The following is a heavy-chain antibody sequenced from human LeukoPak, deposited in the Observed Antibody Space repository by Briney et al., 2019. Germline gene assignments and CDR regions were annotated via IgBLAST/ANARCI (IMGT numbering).Heavy chain of an antibody. V-gene: IGHV1-8*03. CDR1: GYTFTSYD. Sequence: GASVKVSCKASGYTFTSYDINWVRQATGQGLEWMGWMNPNSGNTGYAQKFQGRVTITRNTSISTAYMELSSLRSEDTAVYYCARDSPPYTNYYGMDVWGQGTTVTVSS. J-gene: IGHJ6*02. CDR2: MNPNSGNT. D-gene: IGHD3-16*01. CDR3: ARDSPPYTNYYGMDV.